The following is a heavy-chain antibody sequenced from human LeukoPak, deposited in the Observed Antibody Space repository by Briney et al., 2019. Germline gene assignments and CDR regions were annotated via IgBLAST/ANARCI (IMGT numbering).Heavy chain of an antibody. CDR3: AKDPNRGATYFDY. D-gene: IGHD1-14*01. J-gene: IGHJ4*02. CDR2: IWYDGSNK. V-gene: IGHV3-33*06. CDR1: GFTFSSYG. Sequence: GGSLRLSCAASGFTFSSYGMHWVRQAPGKGLEWVAVIWYDGSNKYYADSVKGRFTISRDNSKNTLYLQMNSLRAEDTAVYYCAKDPNRGATYFDYWGQGTLVTVSS.